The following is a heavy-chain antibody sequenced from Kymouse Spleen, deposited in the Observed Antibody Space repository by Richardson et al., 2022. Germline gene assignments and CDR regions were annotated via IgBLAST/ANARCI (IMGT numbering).Heavy chain of an antibody. CDR3: TLIAAASYFDY. J-gene: IGHJ4*02. CDR1: GFTFSGSA. V-gene: IGHV3-73*02. CDR2: IRSKANSYAT. Sequence: EVQLVESGGGLVQPGGSLKLSCAASGFTFSGSAMHWVRQASGKGLEWVGRIRSKANSYATAYAASVKGRFTISRDDSKNTAYLQMNSLKTEDTAVYYCTLIAAASYFDYWGQGTLVTVSS. D-gene: IGHD6-13*01.